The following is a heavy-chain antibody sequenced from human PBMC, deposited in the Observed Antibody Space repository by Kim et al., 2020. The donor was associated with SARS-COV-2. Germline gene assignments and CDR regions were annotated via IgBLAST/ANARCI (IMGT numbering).Heavy chain of an antibody. D-gene: IGHD6-13*01. J-gene: IGHJ4*02. V-gene: IGHV3-30*02. CDR3: AKAYSTPPYYFDY. Sequence: AAAGKARFPIPRDNSKHTLYLQMNSLRAEDTSVYYCAKAYSTPPYYFDYWGQGTLVTVSS.